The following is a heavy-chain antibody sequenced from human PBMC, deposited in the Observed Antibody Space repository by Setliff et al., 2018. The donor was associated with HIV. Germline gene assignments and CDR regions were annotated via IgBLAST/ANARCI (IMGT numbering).Heavy chain of an antibody. Sequence: PVGSLRLSCTASGFTFINYAINWVRQAPGKGLEWVSGLSDNSDNTYYADSVKGRFTFSRDHSNNTLYLQMNSLRAEDTAIYYCAKAFGLDAFDLWGPGTMVTVSS. CDR1: GFTFINYA. J-gene: IGHJ3*01. CDR2: LSDNSDNT. D-gene: IGHD3-16*01. CDR3: AKAFGLDAFDL. V-gene: IGHV3-23*01.